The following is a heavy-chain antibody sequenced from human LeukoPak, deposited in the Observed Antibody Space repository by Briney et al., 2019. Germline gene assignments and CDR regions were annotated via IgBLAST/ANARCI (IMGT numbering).Heavy chain of an antibody. CDR2: IYHSGGT. V-gene: IGHV4-59*01. J-gene: IGHJ4*02. CDR1: GGSTNDAS. CDR3: ARVGTYYRSLDS. D-gene: IGHD3-10*01. Sequence: SETLSLTCTVSGGSTNDASWNWIRKPPGQGLEWIGYIYHSGGTNYNPSLKSRVTISPDTSKNQFSLKLSSVTAADTAVYYCARVGTYYRSLDSWGQGTLVTVSS.